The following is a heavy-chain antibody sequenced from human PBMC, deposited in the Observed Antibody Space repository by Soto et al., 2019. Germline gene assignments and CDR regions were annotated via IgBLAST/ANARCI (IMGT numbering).Heavy chain of an antibody. J-gene: IGHJ6*03. D-gene: IGHD6-19*01. CDR1: FSSYD. Sequence: QVQLVQSGAEVKKPGTSVKVACTFSSYDINWVRQAAGHGPEWMAWMNPNSGEKRYAQKFQGRATMTRDTSKFKAYMELSNLRYEDTAVYYCARGTGISDWRVAYYYMDVGDKGTTVTVSS. CDR2: MNPNSGEK. CDR3: ARGTGISDWRVAYYYMDV. V-gene: IGHV1-8*01.